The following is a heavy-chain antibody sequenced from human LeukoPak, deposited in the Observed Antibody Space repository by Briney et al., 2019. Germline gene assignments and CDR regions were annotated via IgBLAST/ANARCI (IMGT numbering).Heavy chain of an antibody. D-gene: IGHD6-13*01. Sequence: GGSLRLSCAASGFTVSSNYMSWVRQAPGKGPEWVSVIYSGGSTYYADSVKGRFTISRDNSKNTLYLQMNSLRAEDTAVYYCARGYSSSWPNYFDYWGQGTLVTVSS. CDR3: ARGYSSSWPNYFDY. CDR1: GFTVSSNY. J-gene: IGHJ4*02. CDR2: IYSGGST. V-gene: IGHV3-66*01.